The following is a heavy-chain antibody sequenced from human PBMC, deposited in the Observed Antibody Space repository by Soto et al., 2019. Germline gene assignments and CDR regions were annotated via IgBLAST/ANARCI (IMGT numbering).Heavy chain of an antibody. V-gene: IGHV1-69*13. CDR1: GGTFSSYA. J-gene: IGHJ6*02. CDR3: ARDVTPGNYYFWGGYYHRYYDYYGMDV. CDR2: IIPIFGTA. D-gene: IGHD3-3*01. Sequence: SVKVSCKASGGTFSSYAISWVRQAPGQGLEWMGGIIPIFGTANYAQKFQGRVTITADESTSTAYMELSSLRSEDTAVYYCARDVTPGNYYFWGGYYHRYYDYYGMDVWGQGTTVTVSS.